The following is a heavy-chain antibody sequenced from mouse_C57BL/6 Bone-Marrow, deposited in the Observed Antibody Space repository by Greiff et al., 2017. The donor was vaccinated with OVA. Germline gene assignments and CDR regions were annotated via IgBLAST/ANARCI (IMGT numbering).Heavy chain of an antibody. CDR2: IYPGDGDT. CDR1: GYAFSSYW. CDR3: ARDGYDDYYAMGY. V-gene: IGHV1-80*01. D-gene: IGHD2-2*01. J-gene: IGHJ4*01. Sequence: VQLQQSGAELVKPGASVKISCKASGYAFSSYWMNWVKQRPGKGLEWIGQIYPGDGDTNYNGKFKGKATLTADKSSSTAYMQLSSLTSEDSAVYFCARDGYDDYYAMGYWGQGTSVTVSS.